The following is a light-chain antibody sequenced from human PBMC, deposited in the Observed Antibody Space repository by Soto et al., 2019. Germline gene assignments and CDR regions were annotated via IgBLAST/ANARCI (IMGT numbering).Light chain of an antibody. CDR3: QQYNSYSPWT. J-gene: IGKJ1*01. CDR2: KAS. CDR1: QSISSW. V-gene: IGKV1-5*03. Sequence: DIQMTQSPSTLPASVGDRVTITCRASQSISSWLAWYQQKPGKAPKLLIYKASSLESGVPSRFSGSGSGTEFTLTISSLQPDDFATCYCQQYNSYSPWTLGQGTKVEIK.